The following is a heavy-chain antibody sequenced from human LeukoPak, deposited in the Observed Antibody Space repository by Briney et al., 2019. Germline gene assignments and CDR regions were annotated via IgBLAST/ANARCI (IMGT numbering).Heavy chain of an antibody. Sequence: SVKVSCKASGGTFSSYAISWVRQAPGQGLEWMGGIIPIFGTANYAQKFQGRVTITADKSTSTAYMELRSLRSDDTAVYYCARPRYDILTGPSYYYFDYWGQGTLVTVSS. CDR3: ARPRYDILTGPSYYYFDY. J-gene: IGHJ4*02. D-gene: IGHD3-9*01. V-gene: IGHV1-69*06. CDR2: IIPIFGTA. CDR1: GGTFSSYA.